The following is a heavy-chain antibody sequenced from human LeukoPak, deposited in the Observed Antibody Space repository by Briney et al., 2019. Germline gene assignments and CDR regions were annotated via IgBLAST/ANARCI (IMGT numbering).Heavy chain of an antibody. Sequence: SETLSLTCTVSGASISYYYWSWIRQPAGKGLEWIGRIYGSGSTNYNPSLKSRVTISVNESKNQFSLKLTSVTAADTAVYYCAGNTLTGTDSFDYWGQGTLVTVSS. V-gene: IGHV4-4*07. CDR2: IYGSGST. J-gene: IGHJ4*02. CDR3: AGNTLTGTDSFDY. CDR1: GASISYYY. D-gene: IGHD1-20*01.